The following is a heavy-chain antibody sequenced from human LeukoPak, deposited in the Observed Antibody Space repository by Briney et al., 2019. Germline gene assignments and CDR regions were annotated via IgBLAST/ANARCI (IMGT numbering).Heavy chain of an antibody. D-gene: IGHD6-19*01. CDR2: IWYDGSSK. CDR1: GFTFSSYG. CDR3: ARDAVPVRGGYFDY. Sequence: GGSERLSCAASGFTFSSYGMHWVRQAPGKGLEWVAVIWYDGSSKYYADSVKGRFTISRDNSKNTLYLQMNSLRAEDTAVYYCARDAVPVRGGYFDYWGQGTMVTVSS. J-gene: IGHJ4*02. V-gene: IGHV3-33*01.